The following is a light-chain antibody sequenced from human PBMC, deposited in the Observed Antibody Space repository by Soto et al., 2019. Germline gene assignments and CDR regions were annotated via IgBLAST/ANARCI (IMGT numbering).Light chain of an antibody. V-gene: IGKV3-15*01. Sequence: EIVMTQSPATLSVSPGERATLSCRASQSVSSNLAWYQQKPGQAPRLLVYHVSTRATGIPARFSGSGSGTEFTLTISSLQSEDFAVYYCQQYGSSPFTFGPGTKVDIK. CDR2: HVS. J-gene: IGKJ3*01. CDR1: QSVSSN. CDR3: QQYGSSPFT.